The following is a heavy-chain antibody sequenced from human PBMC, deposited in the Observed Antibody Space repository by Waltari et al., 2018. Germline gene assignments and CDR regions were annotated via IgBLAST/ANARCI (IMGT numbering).Heavy chain of an antibody. J-gene: IGHJ4*02. D-gene: IGHD3-3*01. CDR3: AREVYYDFWSGPQFFFDY. CDR2: INPKSGGT. Sequence: QVLLVQSGAEVKKPGASVKDSCKASGYTFTGYYIHWVRQDPGTGLEWMGWINPKSGGTNYAQKFQGRVTMTRDTSINTAYMELNRLTSDDTAVYYCAREVYYDFWSGPQFFFDYWGQGNLVTVSS. V-gene: IGHV1-2*02. CDR1: GYTFTGYY.